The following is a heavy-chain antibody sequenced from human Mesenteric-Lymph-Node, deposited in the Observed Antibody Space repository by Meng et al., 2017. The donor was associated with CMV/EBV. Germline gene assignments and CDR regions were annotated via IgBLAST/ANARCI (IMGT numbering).Heavy chain of an antibody. D-gene: IGHD3-22*01. CDR1: YTSTTYG. J-gene: IGHJ4*02. Sequence: YTSTTYGITWVRQAPGQGLEWMGWISAYDGHTTYARGLQGRVIMTTDTSTHTAYMELKSLRSDDTAMYFCAGPSPYYYDSSGHFYFDYWGQGTLVTVSS. V-gene: IGHV1-18*01. CDR3: AGPSPYYYDSSGHFYFDY. CDR2: ISAYDGHT.